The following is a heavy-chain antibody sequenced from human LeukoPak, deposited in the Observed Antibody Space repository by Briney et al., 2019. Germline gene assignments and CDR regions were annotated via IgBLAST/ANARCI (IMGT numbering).Heavy chain of an antibody. CDR2: IYYSGST. CDR1: GGSISSYY. D-gene: IGHD5-24*01. Sequence: PSETLSLTCTVSGGSISSYYWSWIRQPPGKGLEWIGYIYYSGSTNYNPSLKSRVTISVDTSKNQFSLKLSSVTAADTAVYYCARHKLNDAFDIWGQGTMVTVSS. J-gene: IGHJ3*02. V-gene: IGHV4-59*08. CDR3: ARHKLNDAFDI.